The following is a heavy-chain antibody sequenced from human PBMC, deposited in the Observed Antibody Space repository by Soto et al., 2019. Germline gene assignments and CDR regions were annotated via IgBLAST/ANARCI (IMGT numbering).Heavy chain of an antibody. V-gene: IGHV1-69*01. J-gene: IGHJ4*02. CDR3: ARGGSGYRSAPRYDFEY. D-gene: IGHD5-18*01. CDR2: IIPIFATV. Sequence: HVQLVQSGSEVKKPGSSVKVSCTASGGSFSSNPISWVRQAPGQGLEWMAGIIPIFATVHYAQKFQGRVTITAEESRSTAYMELTSLRDEDTDIYFCARGGSGYRSAPRYDFEYWCKRTLVSV. CDR1: GGSFSSNP.